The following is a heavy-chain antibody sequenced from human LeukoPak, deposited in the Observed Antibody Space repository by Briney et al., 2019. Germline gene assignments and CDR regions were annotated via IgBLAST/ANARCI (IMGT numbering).Heavy chain of an antibody. D-gene: IGHD3-22*01. CDR3: ARLPYYYDSSGYSQTFDY. V-gene: IGHV4-34*01. CDR1: GGSFSGYY. Sequence: SETLSLTCAVYGGSFSGYYWSWIRQPPGKGLEWIGEINHSGSTNYNPSLKSRVTISVDTSKNQFSLKLSSVTAADTVVYYCARLPYYYDSSGYSQTFDYWGQGTLVTVSS. CDR2: INHSGST. J-gene: IGHJ4*02.